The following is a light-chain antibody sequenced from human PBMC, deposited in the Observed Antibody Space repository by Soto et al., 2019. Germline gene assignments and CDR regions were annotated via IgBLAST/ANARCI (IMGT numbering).Light chain of an antibody. V-gene: IGLV1-44*01. CDR2: GNN. J-gene: IGLJ3*02. CDR3: ATWDDRLNGWV. CDR1: SSNIGSNT. Sequence: QSALTQPPSASGTPGQTVAISCSGSSSNIGSNTVNWYQQFPGTAPKLLIYGNNQRPSGVPDRLSGSKSDTSASLAISGLLSEDESDYYCATWDDRLNGWVFGGGTKVTVL.